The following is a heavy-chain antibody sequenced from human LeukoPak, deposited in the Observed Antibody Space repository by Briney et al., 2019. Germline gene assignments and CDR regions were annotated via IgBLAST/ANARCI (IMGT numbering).Heavy chain of an antibody. D-gene: IGHD3-22*01. Sequence: GGSLRLSCAASGLTFSSYAMSWVRQAPGKGLEWVSAISGSGGSTYYADSVKGRFTISRDNSKNTLYLQMNSLRAENTAVYYCAEERYYESSGPSGIDYWGQGTLVTVSS. J-gene: IGHJ4*02. CDR2: ISGSGGST. CDR3: AEERYYESSGPSGIDY. V-gene: IGHV3-23*01. CDR1: GLTFSSYA.